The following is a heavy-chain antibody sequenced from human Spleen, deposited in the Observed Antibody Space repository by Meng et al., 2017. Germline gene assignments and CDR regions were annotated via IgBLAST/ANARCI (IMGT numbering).Heavy chain of an antibody. V-gene: IGHV4-39*01. D-gene: IGHD6-19*01. Sequence: QPQLQESGQGLLKHSEALFLTCSVSVGSISTGGDYWGWIRQSPGKGLEWIASIGHSGFTYYTPSLKSRVTVYIDTSRNQFSLWLTSVTAGDTAVYYCVRSSGWVKTGFDPWGQGTLVTVSS. CDR3: VRSSGWVKTGFDP. J-gene: IGHJ5*02. CDR2: IGHSGFT. CDR1: VGSISTGGDY.